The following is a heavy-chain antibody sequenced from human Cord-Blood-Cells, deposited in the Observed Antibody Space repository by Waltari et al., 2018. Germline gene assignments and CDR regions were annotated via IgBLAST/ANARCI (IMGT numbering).Heavy chain of an antibody. D-gene: IGHD6-13*01. CDR2: ISYDGSNK. J-gene: IGHJ3*02. CDR1: GFTFSSFG. V-gene: IGHV3-30*18. CDR3: AKGSAATDAFDI. Sequence: QVQLVESGGGVVQPGRSLRLSCAASGFTFSSFGLPWVRQVPGQGLEWVAVISYDGSNKYYADSVKGRFTISRDNSKNTLYLQMNSLRAEDTAVYYCAKGSAATDAFDIWGQGTMVTVSS.